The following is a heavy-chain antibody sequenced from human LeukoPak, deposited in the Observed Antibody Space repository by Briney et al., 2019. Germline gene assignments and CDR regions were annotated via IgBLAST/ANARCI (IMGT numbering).Heavy chain of an antibody. CDR3: ARDYSNYWFDP. V-gene: IGHV1-18*01. D-gene: IGHD4-11*01. CDR2: ISPYNDNT. CDR1: GYTFTSYG. Sequence: ASVKVSRKASGYTFTSYGISWVRQAPGQGLEWMGWISPYNDNTNYAQKLQGRVTMTTDTSTSTAYMELRSLRSDDTAVYYCARDYSNYWFDPWGQGTLVTVSS. J-gene: IGHJ5*02.